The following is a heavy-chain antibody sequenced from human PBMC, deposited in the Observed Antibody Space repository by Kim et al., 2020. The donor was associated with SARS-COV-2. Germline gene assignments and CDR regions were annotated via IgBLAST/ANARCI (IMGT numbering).Heavy chain of an antibody. CDR2: ISAYNGNT. Sequence: ASVKVSCKASGYTFTSYGISWVRQAPGQGLEWMGWISAYNGNTNYAQKLQGRVTMTTDTSTSTAYMELRSLRSDDTAVYYCARDVNCSGGSCHLYYYYGMDVWGQGTTVTVSS. CDR3: ARDVNCSGGSCHLYYYYGMDV. V-gene: IGHV1-18*04. J-gene: IGHJ6*02. D-gene: IGHD2-15*01. CDR1: GYTFTSYG.